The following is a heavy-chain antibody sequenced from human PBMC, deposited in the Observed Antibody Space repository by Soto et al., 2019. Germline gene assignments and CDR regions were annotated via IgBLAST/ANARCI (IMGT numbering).Heavy chain of an antibody. CDR1: GLTFINYN. J-gene: IGHJ5*01. Sequence: QVQLVESGGGVVQPGMSLRLSCAASGLTFINYNMHWVRQAPGKGLEWVAVISYDGSITKYADSVKGRFTISRDNSKNTLSLQMNGLRAEDTAMYYCARDSESRRGPTYGSGTCGHGTLVLVSS. D-gene: IGHD3-10*01. CDR3: ARDSESRRGPTYGSGT. CDR2: ISYDGSIT. V-gene: IGHV3-30*04.